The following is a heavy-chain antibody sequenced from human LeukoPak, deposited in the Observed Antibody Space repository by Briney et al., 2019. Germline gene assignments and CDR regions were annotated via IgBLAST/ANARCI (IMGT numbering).Heavy chain of an antibody. CDR1: GGSISSYY. D-gene: IGHD4-17*01. J-gene: IGHJ6*02. V-gene: IGHV4-59*01. CDR2: IYYSGST. CDR3: ARDYGDYVRYYYGMDV. Sequence: PSETLSLTCTVSGGSISSYYWSWIRQPPGKGLEWIVYIYYSGSTNYNPSLKSRVTISVDTSKNQFSLKLSSVTAADTAVYYCARDYGDYVRYYYGMDVWGQGTTVTVSS.